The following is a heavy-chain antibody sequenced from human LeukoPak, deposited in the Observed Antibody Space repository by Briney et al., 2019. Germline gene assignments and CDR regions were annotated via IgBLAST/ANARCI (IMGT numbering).Heavy chain of an antibody. J-gene: IGHJ6*03. CDR1: RFTFSSYS. CDR3: ARASQQWLAGNYYYFMDV. V-gene: IGHV3-48*01. D-gene: IGHD6-19*01. CDR2: ISSGSSTM. Sequence: AGSLRLSCAASRFTFSSYSMNWVRQAPGKGLEWVSYISSGSSTMYYADSVKGRFTISRDNAKNSLYLQMNSLRADDTAVYYCARASQQWLAGNYYYFMDVWGKGTTVTVSS.